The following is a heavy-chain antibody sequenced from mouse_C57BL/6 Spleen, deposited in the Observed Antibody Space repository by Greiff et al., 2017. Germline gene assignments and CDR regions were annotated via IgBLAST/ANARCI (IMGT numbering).Heavy chain of an antibody. Sequence: QVQLQQPGTELVKPGASVKLSCKASGYTFTSYWMHWVKQRPGQGLEWIGNINPSNGGTNYNEKFKSKATLTVDKSSSTAYMKLSSLTSEDSAVYYCASEDSNYSAWFAYWGQGTLVTVSA. V-gene: IGHV1-53*01. D-gene: IGHD2-5*01. CDR2: INPSNGGT. CDR1: GYTFTSYW. J-gene: IGHJ3*01. CDR3: ASEDSNYSAWFAY.